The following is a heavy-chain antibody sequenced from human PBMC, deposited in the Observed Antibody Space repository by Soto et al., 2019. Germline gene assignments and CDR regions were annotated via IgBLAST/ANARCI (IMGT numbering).Heavy chain of an antibody. CDR1: GYTFTNYG. D-gene: IGHD2-2*01. J-gene: IGHJ4*02. V-gene: IGHV1-18*01. Sequence: QVQLVQSGAEVKKPGASVKVSCKASGYTFTNYGISWVRQAPGQGLEWMGWISAYNGNTDYAQNLQGRVTMTTDTSTSAAYMELRGLTSDDTAVYYCARVGEYCTSASCLDYWGQGTLVTVSS. CDR3: ARVGEYCTSASCLDY. CDR2: ISAYNGNT.